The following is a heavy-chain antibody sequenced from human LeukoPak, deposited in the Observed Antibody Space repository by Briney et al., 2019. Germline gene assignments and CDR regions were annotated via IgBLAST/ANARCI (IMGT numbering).Heavy chain of an antibody. Sequence: PSETLSLTCTVSGGSISSSSYYWGWIRQPPGKGLEWIGSIYYSGGTYYNPSLKSRVTISVDTSKNQFSLKLSSVTAADTAVYYCARYEANYDILTGYTADAFDIWGQGTMVTVSS. CDR2: IYYSGGT. D-gene: IGHD3-9*01. CDR1: GGSISSSSYY. J-gene: IGHJ3*02. CDR3: ARYEANYDILTGYTADAFDI. V-gene: IGHV4-39*01.